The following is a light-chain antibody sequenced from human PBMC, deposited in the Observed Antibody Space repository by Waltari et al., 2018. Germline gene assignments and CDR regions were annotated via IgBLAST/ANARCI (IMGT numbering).Light chain of an antibody. Sequence: DIQMTQSPSSLSASVGDRVTITCRASQTISTYLNWYQQKPGRAPRLLIYAASSLQGGVPSRFSGSGSGTDFTLTVSSLQPEDFATYYCQQSHSAPWTFGQGTKVVIK. CDR2: AAS. CDR3: QQSHSAPWT. V-gene: IGKV1-39*01. CDR1: QTISTY. J-gene: IGKJ1*01.